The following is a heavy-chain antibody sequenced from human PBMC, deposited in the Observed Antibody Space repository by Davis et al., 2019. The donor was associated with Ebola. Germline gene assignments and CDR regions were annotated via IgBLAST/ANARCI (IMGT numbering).Heavy chain of an antibody. J-gene: IGHJ4*02. V-gene: IGHV3-73*01. Sequence: AASVKVSCKAFGGTFSSYAISWVRQASGKGLEWVGRIRSKANSYATAYAASVKGRFTISRDDSKNTAYLQMNSLKTEDTAVYYCTHDYGGNDYWGQGTLVTVSS. D-gene: IGHD4-23*01. CDR2: IRSKANSYAT. CDR1: GGTFSSYA. CDR3: THDYGGNDY.